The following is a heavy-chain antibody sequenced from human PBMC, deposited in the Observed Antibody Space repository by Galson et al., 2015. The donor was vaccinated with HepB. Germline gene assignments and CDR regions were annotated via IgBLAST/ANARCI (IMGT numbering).Heavy chain of an antibody. CDR2: ISAYNGNT. V-gene: IGHV1-18*01. CDR3: ARELEARINWFDP. CDR1: GYTFTSYG. Sequence: SVKVSCKASGYTFTSYGISWVRQAPGQGLEWMGWISAYNGNTNYAQKLQGRVTMTTDTSTSTAYMELRSLRFDDTAVYYCARELEARINWFDPWGQGTLVTVSS. J-gene: IGHJ5*02.